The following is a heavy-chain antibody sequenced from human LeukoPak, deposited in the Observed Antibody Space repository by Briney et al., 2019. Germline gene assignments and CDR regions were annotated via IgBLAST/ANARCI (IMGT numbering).Heavy chain of an antibody. D-gene: IGHD3-10*01. CDR1: GYTLTELS. Sequence: ASVKVSCKVSGYTLTELSMHWVRQAPGKGLERMGGFDPEDGETIYAQKFQGRVTMTEDTSTDTAYMELSSLRSEDTAVYYCATARSAGVVRGVIRYFDYWGQGTLVTVSS. J-gene: IGHJ4*02. V-gene: IGHV1-24*01. CDR3: ATARSAGVVRGVIRYFDY. CDR2: FDPEDGET.